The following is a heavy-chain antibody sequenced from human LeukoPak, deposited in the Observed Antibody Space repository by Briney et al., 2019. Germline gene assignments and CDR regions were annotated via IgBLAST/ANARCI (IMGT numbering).Heavy chain of an antibody. D-gene: IGHD2-2*01. CDR2: ISYDGSNK. J-gene: IGHJ3*02. Sequence: GGSLRLSCAASGFTFSSYAMRWVRQAPGKGLEWVAVISYDGSNKYYADSVKGRFTISRDNSKNTLYLQMNSLRAEDTAVYYCARASFLGCSSTSCKPSDAFDIWGQGTMVTVSS. CDR1: GFTFSSYA. V-gene: IGHV3-30-3*01. CDR3: ARASFLGCSSTSCKPSDAFDI.